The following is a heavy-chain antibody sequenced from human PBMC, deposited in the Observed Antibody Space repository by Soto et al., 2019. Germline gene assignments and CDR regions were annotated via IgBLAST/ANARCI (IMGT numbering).Heavy chain of an antibody. CDR2: IYWDDDK. CDR3: AHRRNYDGSWNEGVFDY. Sequence: QITLKESGPTLVKPTQTLTLTCTFCGFSLTSRPVGVGWVRQPPGKALEWLAFIYWDDDKRYSPSLRSTLTVTKDASKNQVVLTLTNMDPVDTATYYCAHRRNYDGSWNEGVFDYWGQGILVTVSS. D-gene: IGHD3-16*01. CDR1: GFSLTSRPVG. V-gene: IGHV2-5*02. J-gene: IGHJ4*02.